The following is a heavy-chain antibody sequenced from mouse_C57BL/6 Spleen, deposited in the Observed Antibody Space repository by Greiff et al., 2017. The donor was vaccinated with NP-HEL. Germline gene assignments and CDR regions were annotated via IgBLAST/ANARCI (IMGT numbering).Heavy chain of an antibody. Sequence: EVKLEESGGGLVQPGGSMKLSCVASGFTFSNYWMNWVRQSPEKGLEWVAQIRLKSDNYATHYAESVKGRFTISRDDSKSSVYLQMNNLRAEDTGIYYCTGLGPEDYYAMDYWGQGTSVTVSS. CDR3: TGLGPEDYYAMDY. CDR1: GFTFSNYW. J-gene: IGHJ4*01. D-gene: IGHD4-1*01. CDR2: IRLKSDNYAT. V-gene: IGHV6-3*01.